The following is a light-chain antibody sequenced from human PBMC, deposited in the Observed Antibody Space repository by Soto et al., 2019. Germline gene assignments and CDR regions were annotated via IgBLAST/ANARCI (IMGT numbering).Light chain of an antibody. CDR2: DDD. V-gene: IGLV6-57*02. CDR1: GGSIASSY. CDR3: HYYDSGNHWV. J-gene: IGLJ3*02. Sequence: NFMLTQPHSVSESPGKTVTISCTGSGGSIASSYVQWFQQRPGSAPTLLIYDDDQRPSGVPDRFSGSIDRSSNSASLIISGLKTEDEANYSCHYYDSGNHWVFGGGTKLTVL.